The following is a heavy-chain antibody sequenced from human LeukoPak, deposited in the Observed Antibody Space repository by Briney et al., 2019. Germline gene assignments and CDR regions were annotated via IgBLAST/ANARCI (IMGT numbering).Heavy chain of an antibody. CDR2: IIPIFGTA. CDR1: GGTFSSYA. Sequence: ASVKVSCKASGGTFSSYAISWVRQAPGQGLEWMGGIIPIFGTANYAQKFQGRVTITTDESTSTAYMELSGLRSEDTAVYYCARGPGHYYDSSGYFDYWGQGTLVTVSS. CDR3: ARGPGHYYDSSGYFDY. J-gene: IGHJ4*02. D-gene: IGHD3-22*01. V-gene: IGHV1-69*05.